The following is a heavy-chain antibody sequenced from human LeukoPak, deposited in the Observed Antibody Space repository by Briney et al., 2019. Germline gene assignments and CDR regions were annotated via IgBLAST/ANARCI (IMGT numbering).Heavy chain of an antibody. D-gene: IGHD2-15*01. CDR1: GGSMTYYY. V-gene: IGHV4-59*08. Sequence: SETLSLTCTVSGGSMTYYYWTWIRQPPGKGLEWIGYIYYSGNTNYNPSHKSRVTISVDTSKNQFSLMLGSVTAADTAVFYCARQRGGYVDYWGQGTLVTVSS. CDR2: IYYSGNT. J-gene: IGHJ4*02. CDR3: ARQRGGYVDY.